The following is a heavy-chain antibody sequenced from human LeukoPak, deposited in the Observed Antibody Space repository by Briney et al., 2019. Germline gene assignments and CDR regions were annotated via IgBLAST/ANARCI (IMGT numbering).Heavy chain of an antibody. CDR3: AKDRGSGSHDY. CDR1: GFTFSSFA. CDR2: ISGSGGST. V-gene: IGHV3-23*01. D-gene: IGHD1-26*01. J-gene: IGHJ4*02. Sequence: GGSLRLSCAASGFTFSSFAINWVRQAPGKGLEWVSAISGSGGSTYYADSVKGRFTISRDNSKNTLYLQMNSLRAEDTAVYYCAKDRGSGSHDYWGQGTLVTVSS.